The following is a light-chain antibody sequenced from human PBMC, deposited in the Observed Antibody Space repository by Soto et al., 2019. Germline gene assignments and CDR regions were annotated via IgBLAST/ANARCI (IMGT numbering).Light chain of an antibody. CDR3: QQYYVTPLT. CDR1: QSVLYSSNNKNY. Sequence: IVMTQSPDSLAVSLGERATMNCKSSQSVLYSSNNKNYVAWYQQKPGQPPTSLIYWASTLEDGVPDRFSGSGSGTEFTLTISSLQAEDVAVYYCQQYYVTPLTFGGGTKVDIK. V-gene: IGKV4-1*01. J-gene: IGKJ4*01. CDR2: WAS.